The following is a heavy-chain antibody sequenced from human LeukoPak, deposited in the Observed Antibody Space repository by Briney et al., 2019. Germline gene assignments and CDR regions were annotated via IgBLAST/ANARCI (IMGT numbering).Heavy chain of an antibody. D-gene: IGHD3-16*01. CDR3: AKDGGLGRVPVDVFAL. CDR2: ISASEYR. CDR1: GLIFSTYS. V-gene: IGHV3-23*01. J-gene: IGHJ3*01. Sequence: PGGSLRLSCAASGLIFSTYSRTWLRQAPGKGREGVAGISASEYRYYGDSVKGRFTISRDNSKTTLYLQLNNLRDEDTAVSYCAKDGGLGRVPVDVFALWGQGTMVTVSS.